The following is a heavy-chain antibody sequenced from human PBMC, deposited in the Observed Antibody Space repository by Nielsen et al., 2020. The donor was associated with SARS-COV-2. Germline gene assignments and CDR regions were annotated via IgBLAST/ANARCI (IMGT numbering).Heavy chain of an antibody. V-gene: IGHV4-59*12. CDR3: VRDSVGSLSIFNYYDSSGFGFDY. Sequence: VRQMPGKGLEWIGYIYYSGSTNYNPSLKSRVTISVDTSKNQFSLKLSSVTAADTAVYYCVRDSVGSLSIFNYYDSSGFGFDYWGQGTLVTVSS. J-gene: IGHJ4*02. CDR2: IYYSGST. D-gene: IGHD3-22*01.